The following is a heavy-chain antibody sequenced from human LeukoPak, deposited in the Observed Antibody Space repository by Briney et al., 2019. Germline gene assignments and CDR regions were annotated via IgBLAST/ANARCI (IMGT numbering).Heavy chain of an antibody. D-gene: IGHD3-22*01. CDR3: AMYYYDRSGYLFDH. Sequence: SETLSLTCTVSGGSISSYYWSWIRQPPGKGLEWIGYIYYSGSTNYNPSLKSRVTISVDTSKNQFSLKLSFVTAADTAVYYCAMYYYDRSGYLFDHWGQGTLVTVSS. CDR1: GGSISSYY. J-gene: IGHJ4*02. CDR2: IYYSGST. V-gene: IGHV4-59*08.